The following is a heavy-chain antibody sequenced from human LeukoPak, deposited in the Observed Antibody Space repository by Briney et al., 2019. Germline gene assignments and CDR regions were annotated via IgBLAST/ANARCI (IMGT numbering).Heavy chain of an antibody. Sequence: ASVKVSCKASGYTFTSYGISWVRQAPGQGLEWMGWISAYNGNTSYAQKLQGRVTMTTDTSTSTAYMELRSLRSDDTAVYYCARTSMATIKQHFDYWGQGTLVTVSS. CDR3: ARTSMATIKQHFDY. J-gene: IGHJ4*02. CDR2: ISAYNGNT. CDR1: GYTFTSYG. V-gene: IGHV1-18*01. D-gene: IGHD5-24*01.